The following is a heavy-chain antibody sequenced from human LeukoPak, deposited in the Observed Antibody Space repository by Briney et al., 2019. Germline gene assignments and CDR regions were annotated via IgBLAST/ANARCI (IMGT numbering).Heavy chain of an antibody. CDR1: GFTFKTYT. J-gene: IGHJ4*02. D-gene: IGHD3-3*01. CDR3: ARLPLPSEGGPTIFGG. V-gene: IGHV3-48*01. CDR2: ISRTSGAI. Sequence: RTGGSLRLPCVASGFTFKTYTMNWVRQAPGKGLEWVSSISRTSGAIYYADSVKGRFTISRDNAKNSLYLQMNSLRAEDTAVYYCARLPLPSEGGPTIFGGWGQGTLVTVSS.